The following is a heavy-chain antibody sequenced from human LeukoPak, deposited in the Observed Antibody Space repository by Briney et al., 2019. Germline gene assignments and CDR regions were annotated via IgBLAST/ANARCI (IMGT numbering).Heavy chain of an antibody. D-gene: IGHD3-22*01. CDR3: ARDLRSSGYYAFDY. J-gene: IGHJ4*02. CDR2: ISSSSSYI. CDR1: GFTFSSYS. V-gene: IGHV3-21*01. Sequence: GGSLRLSCAASGFTFSSYSMNWVRQAPGKGLEWVSSISSSSSYICYADSVKGRFTISRDNAKNSLYLQMNSLRAEDTAVYYCARDLRSSGYYAFDYWGQGTLVTVSS.